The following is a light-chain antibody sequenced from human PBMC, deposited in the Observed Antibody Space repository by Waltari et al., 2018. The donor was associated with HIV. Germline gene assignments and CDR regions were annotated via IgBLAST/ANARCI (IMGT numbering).Light chain of an antibody. V-gene: IGKV1-39*01. Sequence: DIQMTQSPSSLSASLGDRIVITCRASHNIITYVNWYQQKPGRAPDLLIYAVSTLRSGVPSRFSGSGSGTDFTLTISSLQPDDFATYYCQQSYRSLTFGPGTKVDV. CDR1: HNIITY. J-gene: IGKJ3*01. CDR3: QQSYRSLT. CDR2: AVS.